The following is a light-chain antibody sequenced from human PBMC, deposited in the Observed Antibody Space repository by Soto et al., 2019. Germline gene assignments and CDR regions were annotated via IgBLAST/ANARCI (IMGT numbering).Light chain of an antibody. V-gene: IGKV3-20*01. Sequence: EIVLTQSPGTLSLSPGERATLSCRTSQSVSSTYLAWYQQKPGQAPRLLIYGASTRATVIPDRFSGSGSGTDFTLTISTLEPEDSAVYYCQQYGSSPPCTFGQGTKVDIK. CDR1: QSVSSTY. CDR2: GAS. CDR3: QQYGSSPPCT. J-gene: IGKJ1*01.